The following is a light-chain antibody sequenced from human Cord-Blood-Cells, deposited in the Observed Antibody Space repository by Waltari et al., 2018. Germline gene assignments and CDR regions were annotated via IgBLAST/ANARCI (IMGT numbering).Light chain of an antibody. Sequence: QSALTQPRPVSGSPGQSVTISCTGTSRDVGGYNYVSWYQQHPGKAPKLMIYDVSKRPSGVPDRFSGSKSGNTASLTISGLQAEDEADCYCCSYAGSSTLVFGGGTKLTVL. CDR1: SRDVGGYNY. J-gene: IGLJ2*01. V-gene: IGLV2-11*01. CDR3: CSYAGSSTLV. CDR2: DVS.